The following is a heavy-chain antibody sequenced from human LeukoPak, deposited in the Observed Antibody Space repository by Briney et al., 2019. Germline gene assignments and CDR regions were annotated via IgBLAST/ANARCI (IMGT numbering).Heavy chain of an antibody. V-gene: IGHV3-30*03. CDR3: ARDPAYCGGDCYPTGYFDY. CDR2: ISYDGTNK. CDR1: GFTFSNYD. Sequence: PGRSLRLSCAASGFTFSNYDMHWVRQAPGKGLEWVAVISYDGTNKYYADSVKGRFTISRDNFKNTLYLQMNSLRAEDTAVYYCARDPAYCGGDCYPTGYFDYWGQGTLVTVSS. D-gene: IGHD2-21*02. J-gene: IGHJ4*02.